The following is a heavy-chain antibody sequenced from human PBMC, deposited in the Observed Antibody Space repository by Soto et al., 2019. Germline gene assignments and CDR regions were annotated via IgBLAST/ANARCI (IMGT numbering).Heavy chain of an antibody. CDR3: AREWRGELPSLDY. V-gene: IGHV1-3*01. Sequence: VQLVQSGAEVKKPGASVKVSCKASGYTFTSYAMHWVRQAPGQRREWMGWINAGNGKTKYSQKFQGRVTITRDTSASTAYMELGSLRSEGTAVYYCAREWRGELPSLDYWGQGTLVTVSS. CDR1: GYTFTSYA. J-gene: IGHJ4*02. CDR2: INAGNGKT. D-gene: IGHD1-26*01.